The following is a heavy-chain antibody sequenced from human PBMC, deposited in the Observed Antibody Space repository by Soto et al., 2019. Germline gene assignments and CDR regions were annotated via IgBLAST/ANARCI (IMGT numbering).Heavy chain of an antibody. V-gene: IGHV4-59*08. CDR2: IYYSGST. CDR3: ARGGWRHIDY. Sequence: QVQLQESGPGLVKPSETLSLTCTVSGGSISVYYWRWIRQPPGKGLEWIGYIYYSGSTNYNPSLKSRVTISVDTSKTQCSLKLSSVTAADTAVYYCARGGWRHIDYWGQGTLVTVSS. D-gene: IGHD3-3*01. CDR1: GGSISVYY. J-gene: IGHJ4*02.